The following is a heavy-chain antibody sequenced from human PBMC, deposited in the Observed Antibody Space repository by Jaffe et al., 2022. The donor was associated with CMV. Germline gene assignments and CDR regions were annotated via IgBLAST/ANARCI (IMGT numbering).Heavy chain of an antibody. Sequence: QVTLKESGPVLVKPTETLTLTCTVSGFSLSNATMGVSWIRQPPGKALEWLAHIFSNDETSYSTSLKSRLTISKDTSKSLVVLRMTNVDPVDTATYFCARISSQYYGSGSGFLDVDYWGQGTLVTVSS. CDR3: ARISSQYYGSGSGFLDVDY. CDR2: IFSNDET. J-gene: IGHJ4*02. V-gene: IGHV2-26*01. CDR1: GFSLSNATMG. D-gene: IGHD3-10*01.